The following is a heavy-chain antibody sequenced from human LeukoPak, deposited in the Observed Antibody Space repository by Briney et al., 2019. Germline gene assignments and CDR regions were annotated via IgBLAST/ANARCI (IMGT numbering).Heavy chain of an antibody. D-gene: IGHD6-6*01. CDR2: ISAYNGNT. J-gene: IGHJ4*02. Sequence: ASVKVSCKASSYTFTSYGISWVRQAPGQGLEWMGWISAYNGNTNYAQKFQGRVTMTRDTSTSTVYMELSSLRSEDTAVYYCAREYSSSTFDYWGQGTLVTVSS. CDR3: AREYSSSTFDY. V-gene: IGHV1-18*01. CDR1: SYTFTSYG.